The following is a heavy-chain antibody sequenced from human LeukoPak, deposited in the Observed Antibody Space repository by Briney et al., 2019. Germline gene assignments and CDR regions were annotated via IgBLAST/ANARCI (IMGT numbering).Heavy chain of an antibody. CDR1: GGSVSSGSYY. CDR2: IYYSGST. D-gene: IGHD2-15*01. Sequence: SETLSLTCTVSGGSVSSGSYYWSWIRQSPGKGLEWIGYIYYSGSTNYNPSLKSRVTISVDTSKNQFSLKLSSVTAADTAVYYCAVVVAAARVVGYWGQGTLVTVSS. CDR3: AVVVAAARVVGY. J-gene: IGHJ4*02. V-gene: IGHV4-61*01.